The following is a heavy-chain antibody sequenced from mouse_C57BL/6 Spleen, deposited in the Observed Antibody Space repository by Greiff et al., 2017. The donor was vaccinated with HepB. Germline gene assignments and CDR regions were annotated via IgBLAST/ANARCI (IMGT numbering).Heavy chain of an antibody. J-gene: IGHJ4*01. CDR3: ARGGAYDNGSTDYYDMDY. Sequence: QVQLQQPGTELVKPGASVKLSCKASGYTFTSYWMHWVKQRPGQGLEWIGNINPSNGGTNYNEKFKSKATLTVDKSSSTAYMQLSSLTSEDSAVYDCARGGAYDNGSTDYYDMDYWGQGTTVTVSS. CDR1: GYTFTSYW. D-gene: IGHD1-1*01. CDR2: INPSNGGT. V-gene: IGHV1-53*01.